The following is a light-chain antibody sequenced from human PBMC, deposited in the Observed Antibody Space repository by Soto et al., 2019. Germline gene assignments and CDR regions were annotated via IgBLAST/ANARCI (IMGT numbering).Light chain of an antibody. Sequence: EIVLTQSPATLSLSPGERATLSCRASQDIGIYLAWYQQKPGQAPRLLIYNASNRATGIPTRFSGSGSGTDFTLTISSLGPEDFAVYYCQQRYSWPPLIFGGGTKVEIK. CDR2: NAS. V-gene: IGKV3-11*01. J-gene: IGKJ4*01. CDR3: QQRYSWPPLI. CDR1: QDIGIY.